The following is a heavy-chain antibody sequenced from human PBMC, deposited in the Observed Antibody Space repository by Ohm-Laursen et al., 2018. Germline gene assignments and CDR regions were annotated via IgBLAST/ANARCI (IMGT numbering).Heavy chain of an antibody. CDR3: ARGNPGYSSSWYGAVAGTPYYYYYGMDV. J-gene: IGHJ6*02. CDR1: GGSISSYY. V-gene: IGHV4-59*07. D-gene: IGHD6-13*01. Sequence: SDTLSITCSVSGGSISSYYWSWIRQPPGKGLEWIGYIYYSGSTNYNPSLKSRVTISVDTSKNQFSLKLSSVTAADTAVYYCARGNPGYSSSWYGAVAGTPYYYYYGMDVWGQGTTVTVSS. CDR2: IYYSGST.